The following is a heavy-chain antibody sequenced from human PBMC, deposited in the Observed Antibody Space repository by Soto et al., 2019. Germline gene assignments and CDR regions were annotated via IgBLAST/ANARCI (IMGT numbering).Heavy chain of an antibody. CDR2: IYYSGST. CDR1: ACPISISTYS. V-gene: IGHV4-39*01. CDR3: ARQVVDGTVAGSGSFDY. J-gene: IGHJ4*02. Sequence: SETLSLSFTLSACPISISTYSPASIRQPPGKGLEWIGNIYYSGSTYYNPSLKSRVTISVDTSKNQFSLKLSSVTAADTAVYYCARQVVDGTVAGSGSFDYWGQG. D-gene: IGHD3-10*01.